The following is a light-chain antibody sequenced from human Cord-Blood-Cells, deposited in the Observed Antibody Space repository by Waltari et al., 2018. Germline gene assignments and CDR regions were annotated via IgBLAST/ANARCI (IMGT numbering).Light chain of an antibody. CDR2: DVS. CDR3: SSYTSSSTRV. V-gene: IGLV2-14*01. CDR1: ISDVGGYNY. Sequence: QSALTQPAPVSGSPGQSITISCTGTISDVGGYNYVSWYQQHPGKAPKLMIYDVSNRPSGVSNRFSGSKSGNTASLTISGLQAEDEADYYCSSYTSSSTRVFGGGTKLTVL. J-gene: IGLJ3*02.